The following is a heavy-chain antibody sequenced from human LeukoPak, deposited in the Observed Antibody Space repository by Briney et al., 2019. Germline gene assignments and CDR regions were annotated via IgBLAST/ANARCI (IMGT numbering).Heavy chain of an antibody. D-gene: IGHD1-14*01. J-gene: IGHJ4*02. CDR1: GFTVITND. CDR3: ARGVEPLAANTLAY. V-gene: IGHV3-53*01. CDR2: LYSDGNT. Sequence: GGSLRLSCAASGFTVITNDMTWVRQAAGNGLEWVSVLYSDGNTKYADSVQGRFTISRDNSKNTLYLEINSLSPDDTAVYYCARGVEPLAANTLAYWGQGTLVTVFS.